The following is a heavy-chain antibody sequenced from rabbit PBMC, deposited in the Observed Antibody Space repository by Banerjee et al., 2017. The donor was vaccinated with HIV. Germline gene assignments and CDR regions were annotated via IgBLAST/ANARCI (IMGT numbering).Heavy chain of an antibody. CDR3: ARDPYTYAYGGYASGNDL. V-gene: IGHV1S40*01. J-gene: IGHJ6*01. Sequence: QSLEESGGDLVKPGASLTLTCTASGFSFSSSYYMCWVRQAPGKGLEWIACIYAGSSGSTYYASWAKGRFTISKTSSTTVTLQMTSLTAADTATYFCARDPYTYAYGGYASGNDLWGPGTLVTVS. CDR1: GFSFSSSYY. CDR2: IYAGSSGST. D-gene: IGHD6-1*01.